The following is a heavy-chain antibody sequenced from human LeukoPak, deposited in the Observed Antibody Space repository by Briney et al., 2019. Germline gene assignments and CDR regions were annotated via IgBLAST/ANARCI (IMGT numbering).Heavy chain of an antibody. CDR1: GFTFSSYE. Sequence: GGSLRLSCAASGFTFSSYEMNWVRQAPGKGLEWVSYISSSGSTIYYADSVKGRFTISRDNAKNSLYLQMNSLRAEDTAVYYCAKGGGYYYGSGSYRLDVWGKGTTVTISS. D-gene: IGHD3-10*01. V-gene: IGHV3-48*03. CDR3: AKGGGYYYGSGSYRLDV. CDR2: ISSSGSTI. J-gene: IGHJ6*04.